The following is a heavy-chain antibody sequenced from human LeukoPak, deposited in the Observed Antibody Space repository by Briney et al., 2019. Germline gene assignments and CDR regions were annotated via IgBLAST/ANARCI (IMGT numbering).Heavy chain of an antibody. CDR1: GFTFSNHW. J-gene: IGHJ4*01. CDR2: VDGGGSST. V-gene: IGHV3-74*01. D-gene: IGHD6-19*01. CDR3: ARGPGSSGGAYVGDY. Sequence: GGSLRLSCAASGFTFSNHWMHWVRQVPGKGPVWVSRVDGGGSSTSYADSVKGRFSISRDNAKSTLYLQMNSLIVEDTAVYYCARGPGSSGGAYVGDYWGHGALVTVSS.